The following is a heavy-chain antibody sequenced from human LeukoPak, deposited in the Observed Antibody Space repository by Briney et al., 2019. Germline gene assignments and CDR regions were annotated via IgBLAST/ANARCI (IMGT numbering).Heavy chain of an antibody. V-gene: IGHV4-39*01. D-gene: IGHD3-22*01. CDR1: GGSISSSSYY. CDR2: IYYSGRT. CDR3: ARRRYYDSTGYLD. J-gene: IGHJ1*01. Sequence: SETLSLTCTVSGGSISSSSYYWGWIRQPPGKGLEWIGSIYYSGRTYYNPSLKSRVTISIDTSKNQFSLSLSSLPAADTAVYYCARRRYYDSTGYLDWGQGTLVTVSS.